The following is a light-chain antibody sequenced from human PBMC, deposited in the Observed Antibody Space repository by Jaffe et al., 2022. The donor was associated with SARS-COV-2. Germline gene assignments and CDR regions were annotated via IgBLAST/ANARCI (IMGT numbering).Light chain of an antibody. CDR1: QSVSSY. Sequence: EIVLTQSPATLSLSPGERATLSCRASQSVSSYLAWYQQKPGQAPRLLIYDASNRATGIPARFSGSGSGTDFTLTISSLEPEDFAVYYCQQRSNWPPGPIFTFGPGTKVDIK. CDR3: QQRSNWPPGPIFT. J-gene: IGKJ3*01. CDR2: DAS. V-gene: IGKV3-11*01.